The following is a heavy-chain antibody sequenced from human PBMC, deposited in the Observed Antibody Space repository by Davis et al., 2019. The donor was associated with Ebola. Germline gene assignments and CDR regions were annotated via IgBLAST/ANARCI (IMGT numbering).Heavy chain of an antibody. D-gene: IGHD2-21*01. CDR3: ARDCGGDCFRDDVFDI. V-gene: IGHV3-7*01. CDR1: GFTFSLYW. CDR2: IKQDGSEK. J-gene: IGHJ3*02. Sequence: GESLKISCATSGFTFSLYWMTWVRQAPGKGLEWVASIKQDGSEKDYVDSVKGRFTISRDNAKNSLYLQLDSLRGEDTAVYYCARDCGGDCFRDDVFDIWGLGTMVTVSS.